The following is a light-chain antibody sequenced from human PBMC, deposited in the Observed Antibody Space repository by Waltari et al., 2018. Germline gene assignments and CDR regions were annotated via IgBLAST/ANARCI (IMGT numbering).Light chain of an antibody. V-gene: IGKV3-11*01. Sequence: SCRASQSIGSYLGWYQQKPGQAPRLLLYDASSRVTGISGRFSGSGSGTDVTLTINNVQPEDFAVYYCQQRSEWPRTFGQGTKVDLK. CDR3: QQRSEWPRT. CDR2: DAS. J-gene: IGKJ1*01. CDR1: QSIGSY.